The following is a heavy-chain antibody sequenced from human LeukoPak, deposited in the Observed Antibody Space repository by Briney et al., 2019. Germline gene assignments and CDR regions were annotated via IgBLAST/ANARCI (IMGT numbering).Heavy chain of an antibody. CDR2: INPKTTAT. CDR1: GYTFTGYY. V-gene: IGHV1-2*02. D-gene: IGHD4-17*01. Sequence: ASLKVSCKASGYTFTGYYIQWVRRAPGQGLEWMGSINPKTTATNYAQKFRGRVTMTRDTSIDTAYMELNRLTSDDTAMYYCARVRGDYGDYTSHYSDYWGQGTLVTVSS. CDR3: ARVRGDYGDYTSHYSDY. J-gene: IGHJ4*02.